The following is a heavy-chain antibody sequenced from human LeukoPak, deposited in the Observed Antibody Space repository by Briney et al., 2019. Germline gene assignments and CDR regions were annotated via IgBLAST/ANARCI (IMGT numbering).Heavy chain of an antibody. V-gene: IGHV6-1*01. CDR1: GDSVSANSVT. CDR2: THYRSKWFY. Sequence: SQTLSLTCVISGDSVSANSVTWHWIRQSPSRGLKWLGRTHYRSKWFYDFAPSVRSRITINADTSKNQFSLHLYSVTPEDTAVYYCARAGSGHYTYWGQGTLVTVSS. J-gene: IGHJ4*02. CDR3: ARAGSGHYTY. D-gene: IGHD3-10*01.